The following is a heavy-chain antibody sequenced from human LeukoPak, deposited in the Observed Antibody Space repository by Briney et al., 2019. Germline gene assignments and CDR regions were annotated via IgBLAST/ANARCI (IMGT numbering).Heavy chain of an antibody. CDR2: ISGSGGST. CDR3: TTDYSSSWPYYYYDYYMDV. CDR1: GFTFSSYG. V-gene: IGHV3-23*01. J-gene: IGHJ6*03. Sequence: GGSLRLSCAASGFTFSSYGMSWVRQAPGKGLEWVSAISGSGGSTYYADSVKGRFTISRDNSKNTLYLQMNSLKTEDTAVYYCTTDYSSSWPYYYYDYYMDVWGKGTTVTVSS. D-gene: IGHD6-13*01.